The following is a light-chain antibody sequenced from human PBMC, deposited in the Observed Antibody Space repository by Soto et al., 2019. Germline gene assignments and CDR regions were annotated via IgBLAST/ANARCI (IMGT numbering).Light chain of an antibody. CDR1: QSIESW. J-gene: IGKJ2*01. CDR3: KQYKTYAT. Sequence: DIQMTQSPSTLSASVGDRVTITCRASQSIESWLAWYQQKPGKAPRLLIYKASTLESGVPTRFSGSGSGTEFTLTISSLQPDDFATYYCKQYKTYATFGQGTKLDIK. V-gene: IGKV1-5*03. CDR2: KAS.